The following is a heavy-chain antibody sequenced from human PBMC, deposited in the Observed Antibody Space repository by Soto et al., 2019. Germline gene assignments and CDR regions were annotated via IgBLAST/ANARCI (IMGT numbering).Heavy chain of an antibody. CDR3: ARMATFGSLNWFDP. D-gene: IGHD3-16*01. Sequence: ASVKVSCKASGYIFTNSDVSCVRQATGQGLEWMGWMNPGSGDTGYAQKFQGRVTMTRDISIATAYMELSSLRSDDTAIYYCARMATFGSLNWFDPWGQGTLVTVSS. CDR1: GYIFTNSD. CDR2: MNPGSGDT. J-gene: IGHJ5*02. V-gene: IGHV1-8*01.